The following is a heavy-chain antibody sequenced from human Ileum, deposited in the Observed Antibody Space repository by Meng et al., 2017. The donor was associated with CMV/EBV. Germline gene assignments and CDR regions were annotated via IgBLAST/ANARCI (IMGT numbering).Heavy chain of an antibody. Sequence: SCAASGFTFSSYAMHWVRQAPGKGLEWVAVISYDGSNKYYADSVKGRFTISRDNSKNTLYLQMNSLRAEDTAVYYCARDKTDFWSGYYHYYGMDVWGQGTTVTVSS. D-gene: IGHD3-3*01. CDR2: ISYDGSNK. J-gene: IGHJ6*02. CDR3: ARDKTDFWSGYYHYYGMDV. V-gene: IGHV3-30*04. CDR1: GFTFSSYA.